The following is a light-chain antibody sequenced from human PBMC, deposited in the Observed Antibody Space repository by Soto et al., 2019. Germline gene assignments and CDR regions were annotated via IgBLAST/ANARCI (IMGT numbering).Light chain of an antibody. J-gene: IGKJ1*01. CDR1: QSVSSSF. V-gene: IGKV3-20*01. CDR2: GAS. Sequence: EIVLTQSPGTLSLSPGERATLACGASQSVSSSFLAWYQQRHGQXPRLLIYGASNRATGIPDRFSGSGSGTELTLNISRLKSGDGAVYEGQQYKNWPRTFCQGTKVDIK. CDR3: QQYKNWPRT.